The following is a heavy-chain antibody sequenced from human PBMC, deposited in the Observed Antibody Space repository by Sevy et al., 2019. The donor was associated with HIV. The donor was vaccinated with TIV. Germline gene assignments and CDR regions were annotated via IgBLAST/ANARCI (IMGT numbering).Heavy chain of an antibody. CDR1: GFVFSSYA. CDR2: IAYDGSNK. D-gene: IGHD3-3*01. Sequence: GGSLRLSCTASGFVFSSYAMHWDRQAPGKGLEWVAFIAYDGSNKNYANSVKGRFTLSGDNSKNTLYLQMNSLGAEDTSVYYCARPRFLEWLSSAAFDIWGQGTMVTVSS. J-gene: IGHJ3*02. CDR3: ARPRFLEWLSSAAFDI. V-gene: IGHV3-30*04.